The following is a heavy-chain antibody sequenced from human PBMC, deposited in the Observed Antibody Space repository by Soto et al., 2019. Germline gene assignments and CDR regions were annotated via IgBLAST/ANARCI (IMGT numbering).Heavy chain of an antibody. D-gene: IGHD5-18*01. Sequence: SETLSLTCTVSGGSISNYCWSWIRQSPGKGLEWIGYISYIGTTNYNPSLKSRVTISVDTSKNQFSLRLTSVTAADTAVYYCVRGGGGYGNGMIDYWGQGPPITFSS. CDR1: GGSISNYC. CDR3: VRGGGGYGNGMIDY. CDR2: ISYIGTT. J-gene: IGHJ4*02. V-gene: IGHV4-59*01.